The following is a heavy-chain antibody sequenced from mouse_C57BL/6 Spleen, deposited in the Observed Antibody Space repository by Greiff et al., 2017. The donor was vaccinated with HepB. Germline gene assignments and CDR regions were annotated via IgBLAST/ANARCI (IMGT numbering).Heavy chain of an antibody. Sequence: VQLQQSGAELVRPGASVKLSCTASGFNIKDYYMHWVKQRPEQGLEWIGRIDPEDGDTEYAPKFQGKATMTADTSSNTAYLQLSSLTSEDTAVYYCTTSPPYDYDDGYFDVWGTGTTVTVSS. J-gene: IGHJ1*03. CDR2: IDPEDGDT. CDR1: GFNIKDYY. D-gene: IGHD2-4*01. V-gene: IGHV14-1*01. CDR3: TTSPPYDYDDGYFDV.